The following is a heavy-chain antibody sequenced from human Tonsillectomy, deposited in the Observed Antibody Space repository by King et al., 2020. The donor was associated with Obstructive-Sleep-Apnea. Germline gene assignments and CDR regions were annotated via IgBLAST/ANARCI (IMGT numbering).Heavy chain of an antibody. Sequence: ITLKESGPTLVKPTQTLTLTCTFSGCSLSTSGVGVGWIREPPGKSLEWLALIYCDGDKRYSTSLKSRLTITKETSKNKEVLTMTNMDPVDTATYYCAHSPSSAVPFDYWGQGTLVTVSS. V-gene: IGHV2-5*02. CDR2: IYCDGDK. CDR1: GCSLSTSGVG. D-gene: IGHD3-10*01. J-gene: IGHJ4*02. CDR3: AHSPSSAVPFDY.